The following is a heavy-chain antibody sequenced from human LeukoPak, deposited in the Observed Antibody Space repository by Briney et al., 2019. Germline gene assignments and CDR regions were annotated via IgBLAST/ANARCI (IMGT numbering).Heavy chain of an antibody. CDR1: GGSISSSSYY. J-gene: IGHJ4*02. CDR3: ARGERPIQGRSGYSGYGKAYFDY. Sequence: PSETLSLTCTVSGGSISSSSYYWGWIRQPPGKGLEWIGSIYYSGSTYYNPSLKSRVTISVDTSKNQFSLKLSSVTAADTAVYYCARGERPIQGRSGYSGYGKAYFDYWGQGTLVTVSS. CDR2: IYYSGST. D-gene: IGHD5-12*01. V-gene: IGHV4-39*07.